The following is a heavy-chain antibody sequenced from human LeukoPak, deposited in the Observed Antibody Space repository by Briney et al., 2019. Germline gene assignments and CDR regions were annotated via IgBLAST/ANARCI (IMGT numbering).Heavy chain of an antibody. Sequence: ASVKVSCKASGYTFTGYYMHWVRRAPGQGLEWMGWINPNSGGTDYAQNFQGRVTMTRDTSISTAYMELIRLRPDDTAVYYCARLYYYDNSGYKYNWFDPWGQGTLVTVSS. CDR3: ARLYYYDNSGYKYNWFDP. D-gene: IGHD3-22*01. J-gene: IGHJ5*02. CDR1: GYTFTGYY. CDR2: INPNSGGT. V-gene: IGHV1-2*02.